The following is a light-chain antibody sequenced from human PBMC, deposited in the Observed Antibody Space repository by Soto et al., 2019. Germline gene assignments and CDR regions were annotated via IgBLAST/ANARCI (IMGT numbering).Light chain of an antibody. CDR2: DAS. V-gene: IGKV3-11*01. CDR1: QSVSSY. CDR3: QQRSNWPLT. Sequence: EIVVTQSPATLSLSPGERATLSCRASQSVSSYLAWYQQKPGQAPTLLIYDASNRATGIPARFSGSGSGTDFTLTISSLEPEDFAVYYCQQRSNWPLTFGGGTKVEIK. J-gene: IGKJ4*01.